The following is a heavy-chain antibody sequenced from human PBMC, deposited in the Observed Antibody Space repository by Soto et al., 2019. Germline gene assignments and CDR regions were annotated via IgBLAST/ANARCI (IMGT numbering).Heavy chain of an antibody. CDR3: LACGYSGYATVCAFAI. V-gene: IGHV3-9*01. Sequence: EVQLVESGGGLVQPGRSLRLSCAASGFTFDDYAMHWVRQAPGKGLEWVSGISWNSGSIGYADSVKGRFTISRDNAKNSLYLQMNSLRAEDTALYYCLACGYSGYATVCAFAIWGQGTMVTVSS. D-gene: IGHD5-12*01. CDR2: ISWNSGSI. J-gene: IGHJ3*02. CDR1: GFTFDDYA.